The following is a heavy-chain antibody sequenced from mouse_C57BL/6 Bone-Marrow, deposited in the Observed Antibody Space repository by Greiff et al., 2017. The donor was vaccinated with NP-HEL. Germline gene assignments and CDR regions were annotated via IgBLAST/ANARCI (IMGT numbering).Heavy chain of an antibody. CDR2: ISSGGSYT. CDR1: GFTFSSYG. V-gene: IGHV5-6*02. J-gene: IGHJ3*01. CDR3: ARRCAY. Sequence: EVKLVESGGDLVKPGGSLKLSCAASGFTFSSYGMSWVRQTPDQRLEWVATISSGGSYTYYPDSVKGRFTISRDNAKNTLYLQMSSLKSEDTAMYYCARRCAYWGQGTLVTVSA.